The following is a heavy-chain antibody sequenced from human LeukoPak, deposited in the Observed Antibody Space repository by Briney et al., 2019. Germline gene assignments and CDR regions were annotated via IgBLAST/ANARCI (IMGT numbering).Heavy chain of an antibody. J-gene: IGHJ6*02. D-gene: IGHD6-13*01. CDR1: GFTFSSYA. V-gene: IGHV3-30-3*01. Sequence: GGSLRLSCAASGFTFSSYAMHWVRQAPGKGLEWVAVISYDGSNKYYADSVKGRFTISRDNSKNTLYLQMNSLRAEDTAVYYCARDGPGIAAAGAQYGMDVWGQGTTVTVSS. CDR3: ARDGPGIAAAGAQYGMDV. CDR2: ISYDGSNK.